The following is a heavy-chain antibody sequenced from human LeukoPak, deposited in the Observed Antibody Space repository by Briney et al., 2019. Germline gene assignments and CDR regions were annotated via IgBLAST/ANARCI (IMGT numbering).Heavy chain of an antibody. Sequence: SVKVSCKASGGTFSSYAISWVRQAPGQGLEWMGGIIPIFGTANYAPKFQGRVTITTDESTSTAYMELSSLRSEDTAVYYCARESRNPVESDYWGQGTLVTVSS. CDR1: GGTFSSYA. CDR2: IIPIFGTA. CDR3: ARESRNPVESDY. J-gene: IGHJ4*02. D-gene: IGHD2-2*01. V-gene: IGHV1-69*05.